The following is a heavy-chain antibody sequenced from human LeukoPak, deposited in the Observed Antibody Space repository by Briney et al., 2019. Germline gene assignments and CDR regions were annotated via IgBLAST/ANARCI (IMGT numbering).Heavy chain of an antibody. Sequence: GGSLRLSCAAPGFTFTTEAMTWVRQAPGKGLEWVSTISDDGRTTYYADSVKGRFTISRDNSKNIVYLQMNSLRAEDTAFYYCAKGLGFMPQFDYWGQGTLVAVSS. D-gene: IGHD6-19*01. J-gene: IGHJ4*02. CDR3: AKGLGFMPQFDY. CDR2: ISDDGRTT. V-gene: IGHV3-23*01. CDR1: GFTFTTEA.